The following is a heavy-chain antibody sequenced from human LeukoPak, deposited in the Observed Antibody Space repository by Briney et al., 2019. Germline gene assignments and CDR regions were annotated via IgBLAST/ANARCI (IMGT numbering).Heavy chain of an antibody. CDR3: ARELREYYDSSGYNPKYYFDY. CDR2: ISKSSSTI. J-gene: IGHJ4*02. D-gene: IGHD3-22*01. V-gene: IGHV3-48*01. CDR1: GFTFSGYS. Sequence: RSGGSLRLSCAASGFTFSGYSMNWVRQAPGKGLEWVSYISKSSSTIYNADSVKGRFTIARDNAKNSLYLHMNSLRAEDTAVYYCARELREYYDSSGYNPKYYFDYWGQGTVVTVSS.